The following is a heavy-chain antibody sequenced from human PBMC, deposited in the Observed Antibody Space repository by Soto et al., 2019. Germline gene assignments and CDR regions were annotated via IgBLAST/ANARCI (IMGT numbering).Heavy chain of an antibody. CDR1: GGSINRGAYF. J-gene: IGHJ4*02. D-gene: IGHD2-15*01. Sequence: QVHLQESGPGQVRPSQTLSLSCSVSGGSINRGAYFWTWIRQFPGKGLEWIAYISYTGATYYNPSLKSRVTILADTSKNQFSLKLNSVTSADTAVYYCARGGPVSVSPAWQLLGYFDYWGQGTLVTVSS. V-gene: IGHV4-31*03. CDR2: ISYTGAT. CDR3: ARGGPVSVSPAWQLLGYFDY.